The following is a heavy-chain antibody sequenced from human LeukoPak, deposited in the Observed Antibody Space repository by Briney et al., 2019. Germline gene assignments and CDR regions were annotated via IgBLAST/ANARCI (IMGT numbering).Heavy chain of an antibody. CDR2: IIPIFGTA. CDR1: GYTFTSYG. J-gene: IGHJ6*03. V-gene: IGHV1-69*13. CDR3: AIHGSGSYSHLMDV. Sequence: GASVKVSCKASGYTFTSYGISWVRQAPGQGLEWMGGIIPIFGTANYAQKFQGRVTITADESTSTAYMELSSLRSEDTAVYYCAIHGSGSYSHLMDVWGKGTTVTISS. D-gene: IGHD3-10*01.